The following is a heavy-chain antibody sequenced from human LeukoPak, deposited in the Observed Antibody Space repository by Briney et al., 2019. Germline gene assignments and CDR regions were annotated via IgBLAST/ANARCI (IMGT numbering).Heavy chain of an antibody. D-gene: IGHD1-7*01. Sequence: PGRSLRLSCAASGLTFSSYGMHWVRQAPGKGLEWVAVIWYDGSNKYYADSVKGRFTISRDNSKNTLYLQMNSLRAEDTAIYYCAREDDWNYEDYWGQGTLVTVSS. CDR3: AREDDWNYEDY. V-gene: IGHV3-33*01. CDR2: IWYDGSNK. J-gene: IGHJ4*02. CDR1: GLTFSSYG.